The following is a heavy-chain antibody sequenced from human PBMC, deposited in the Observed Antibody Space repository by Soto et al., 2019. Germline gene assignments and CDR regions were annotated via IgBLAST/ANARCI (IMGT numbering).Heavy chain of an antibody. D-gene: IGHD3-16*02. Sequence: SETLSLTCTVSGGSISSSSYYWGWIRQPPGKGLEWIGSIYYSGSTYYNPSLKSRVTISVDTSKNQFSLKLSSVTAADTAVYYFARQVWGSYRLNWFDPWGQGTLVTVSS. V-gene: IGHV4-39*01. CDR2: IYYSGST. CDR3: ARQVWGSYRLNWFDP. CDR1: GGSISSSSYY. J-gene: IGHJ5*02.